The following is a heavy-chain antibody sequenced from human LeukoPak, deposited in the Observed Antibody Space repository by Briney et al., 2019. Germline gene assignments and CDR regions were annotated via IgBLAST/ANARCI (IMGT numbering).Heavy chain of an antibody. CDR2: ITSSSSSI. CDR1: GFTFSDYT. D-gene: IGHD7-27*01. CDR3: ARAAWGSDY. J-gene: IGHJ4*02. Sequence: PGGSLRLSCAASGFTFSDYTMTWVRQAPGKGLEWVSSITSSSSSIYYADSVKGRFTISRDNAKNSLYLQMDSLRAEDTAVYYCARAAWGSDYWGQGTLVTVSS. V-gene: IGHV3-21*06.